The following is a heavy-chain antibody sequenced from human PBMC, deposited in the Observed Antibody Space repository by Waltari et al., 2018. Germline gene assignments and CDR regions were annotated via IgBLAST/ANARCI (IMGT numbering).Heavy chain of an antibody. CDR1: GFSVSSSF. Sequence: EIELVESGGGLSPSGGSLKLSCAASGFSVSSSFITWVRRAPGKGLECVAILYSAGATYYSQSVRGRFLIARDNSKNILYLQMDDLTAEDTAVYYCAKDVVGYTWDEGVDTIDVWGQGAEVVVSS. J-gene: IGHJ3*01. CDR3: AKDVVGYTWDEGVDTIDV. V-gene: IGHV3-53*01. D-gene: IGHD3-3*01. CDR2: LYSAGAT.